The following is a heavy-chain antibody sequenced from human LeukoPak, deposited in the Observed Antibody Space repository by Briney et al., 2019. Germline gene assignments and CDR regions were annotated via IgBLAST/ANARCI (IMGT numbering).Heavy chain of an antibody. CDR3: ARVSPDCGGDCYADY. Sequence: ASVKVSCKTSGYTFTGYFIHWARQAPGQGLEWMGWINPNSGGTNYAQKFQGRVTMTRDTSISTVYMELSRLRSDDTAVYYCARVSPDCGGDCYADYWGQGTLVTVSS. CDR1: GYTFTGYF. CDR2: INPNSGGT. J-gene: IGHJ4*02. D-gene: IGHD2-21*02. V-gene: IGHV1-2*02.